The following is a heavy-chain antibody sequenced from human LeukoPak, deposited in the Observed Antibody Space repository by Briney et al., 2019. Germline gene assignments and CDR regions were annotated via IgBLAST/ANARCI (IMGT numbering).Heavy chain of an antibody. CDR2: IHYSGIT. D-gene: IGHD4-17*01. CDR1: GGSINSLY. J-gene: IGHJ4*02. Sequence: SETLSLTCTVSGGSINSLYWNWIRQLPGKVLEWIGYIHYSGITNYNPSFNSRVTISLDTSKNQFSLKLTSVTAADMAVYYCARGSRAVTTSSNIHPYYFDYWGQGTLVTVSS. CDR3: ARGSRAVTTSSNIHPYYFDY. V-gene: IGHV4-59*01.